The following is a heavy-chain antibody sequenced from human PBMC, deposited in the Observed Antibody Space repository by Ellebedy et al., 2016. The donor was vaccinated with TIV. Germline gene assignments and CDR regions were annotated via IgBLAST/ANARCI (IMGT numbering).Heavy chain of an antibody. CDR3: AREETAMVHYYYYGMDV. J-gene: IGHJ6*02. CDR1: GFTFSSYA. CDR2: ISYDGSNK. D-gene: IGHD5-18*01. V-gene: IGHV3-30-3*01. Sequence: GGSLRLXXAASGFTFSSYAMHWVRQAPGKGLEWVAVISYDGSNKYYADSVKGRFTISRDNSKNTLYLQMNSLRAEDTAVYYCAREETAMVHYYYYGMDVWGQGTTVTVSS.